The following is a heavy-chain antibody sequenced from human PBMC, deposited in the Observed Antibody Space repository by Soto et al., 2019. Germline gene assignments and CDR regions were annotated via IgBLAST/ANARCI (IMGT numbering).Heavy chain of an antibody. J-gene: IGHJ5*02. V-gene: IGHV1-3*01. D-gene: IGHD1-1*01. Sequence: ASVKVSCKASGYTFTSYAMHWVRQAPGQRLEWMGWINAVIGNAKYAQKFQGRVTITTDKSTSTAYMELSSLRSEDTAVYYCARDPRLETGNNNWFDPWGQGTLVTVS. CDR3: ARDPRLETGNNNWFDP. CDR2: INAVIGNA. CDR1: GYTFTSYA.